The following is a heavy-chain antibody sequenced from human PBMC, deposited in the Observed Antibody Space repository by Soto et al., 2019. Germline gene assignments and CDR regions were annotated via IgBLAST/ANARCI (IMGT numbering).Heavy chain of an antibody. CDR2: IIPIFGTA. D-gene: IGHD3-22*01. J-gene: IGHJ6*02. Sequence: SVKVSCKASGGTFSSYAISWVRQAPGQGLEWMGGIIPIFGTANYAQKFQGRVTITADESTSTANMELSSLRSEDTAVYYCARDPGYYDGSGYYYDPYYYGMDVWGQGTTVTVSS. CDR1: GGTFSSYA. V-gene: IGHV1-69*13. CDR3: ARDPGYYDGSGYYYDPYYYGMDV.